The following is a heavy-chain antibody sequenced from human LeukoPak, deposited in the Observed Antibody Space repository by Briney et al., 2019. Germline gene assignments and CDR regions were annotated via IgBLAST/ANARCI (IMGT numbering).Heavy chain of an antibody. Sequence: GGSLRLSCATSRFTFSGYSMNWVRQAPGKGLEWVSSTSSGTSYRDYADSVKGRFTISRDNAKNSLYLQTNSLRAEDTAVYYCASNGYLDYWGQGTLVTVSS. CDR2: TSSGTSYR. CDR3: ASNGYLDY. J-gene: IGHJ4*02. D-gene: IGHD2-8*01. CDR1: RFTFSGYS. V-gene: IGHV3-21*01.